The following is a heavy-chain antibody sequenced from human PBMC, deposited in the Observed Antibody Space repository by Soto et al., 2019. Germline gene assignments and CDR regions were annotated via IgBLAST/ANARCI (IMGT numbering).Heavy chain of an antibody. V-gene: IGHV4-59*01. Sequence: SETLSLTCTVSGGSISSYYWSWIRQPPGKGLEWIGYIYYSGSTNYSPSLKSRVTISVETSKNQFSLKLSSVTAADTAVYYCAAYIRNPPEQAGTHAFDIWGQGTMVTVSS. D-gene: IGHD6-13*01. CDR2: IYYSGST. CDR3: AAYIRNPPEQAGTHAFDI. J-gene: IGHJ3*02. CDR1: GGSISSYY.